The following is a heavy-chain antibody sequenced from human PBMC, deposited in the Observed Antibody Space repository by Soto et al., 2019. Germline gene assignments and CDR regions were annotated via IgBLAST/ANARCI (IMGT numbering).Heavy chain of an antibody. Sequence: ASVKVCCKASGYTFTSCYMHWVRQAPGQGLEWMGIINPSGGSTSYEQKFQGRVTMTRDTSTSTVYMELSRLRSEDTAVYYCASPPGYCSGGSCYWRAFDIWGQGTMVTVSS. CDR3: ASPPGYCSGGSCYWRAFDI. V-gene: IGHV1-46*03. J-gene: IGHJ3*02. CDR2: INPSGGST. D-gene: IGHD2-15*01. CDR1: GYTFTSCY.